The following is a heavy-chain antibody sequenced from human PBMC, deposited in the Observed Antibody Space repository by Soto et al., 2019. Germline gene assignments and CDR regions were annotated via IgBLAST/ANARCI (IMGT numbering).Heavy chain of an antibody. CDR1: GFTFSTYS. CDR2: ISSSSAYI. CDR3: MIHGYPLSTDV. D-gene: IGHD3-16*01. J-gene: IGHJ6*01. Sequence: ARRYLRLSCTASGFTFSTYSMNWVRQAPGKGLEWVASISSSSAYIYYADSMEGRFTISRDNAKNSLFLQMNSLRAEDTAVYYFMIHGYPLSTDV. V-gene: IGHV3-21*01.